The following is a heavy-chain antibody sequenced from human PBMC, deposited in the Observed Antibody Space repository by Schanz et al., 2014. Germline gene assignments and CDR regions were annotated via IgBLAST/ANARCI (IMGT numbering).Heavy chain of an antibody. V-gene: IGHV3-23*01. CDR3: ARGGSGSHYRLDY. Sequence: EVHLLDSGGGLVQPGGSLRLSCAASGFTFSSYAMSWVRQAPGKGLEWVSAISGSGGSTYYADSVKGRFTISRDNSKNTLFLQMSSLRAEDTGLYFCARGGSGSHYRLDYWGQGTLVTVSS. D-gene: IGHD1-26*01. J-gene: IGHJ4*02. CDR2: ISGSGGST. CDR1: GFTFSSYA.